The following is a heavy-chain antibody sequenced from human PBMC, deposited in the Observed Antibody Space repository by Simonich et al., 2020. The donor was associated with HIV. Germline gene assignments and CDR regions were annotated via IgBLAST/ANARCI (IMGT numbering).Heavy chain of an antibody. V-gene: IGHV1-18*01. D-gene: IGHD1-1*01. CDR1: GYTFTNYG. CDR2: IRPYGCNT. Sequence: QVRLVQSGTEVKKPGASVKVSCKASGYTFTNYGITWVRQAPGQGLEWMGGIRPYGCNTNYSQNLQGRVTMTTDTSTSTAYMELRSLRSDDTAVYYCARGNPWFDYWGQGTLVTVSS. CDR3: ARGNPWFDY. J-gene: IGHJ4*02.